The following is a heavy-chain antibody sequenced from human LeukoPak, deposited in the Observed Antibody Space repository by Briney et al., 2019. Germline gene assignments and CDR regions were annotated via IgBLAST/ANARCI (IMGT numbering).Heavy chain of an antibody. Sequence: SQTLSLTCAISGDSASSNSAAWNWIRQSPSRGLEWLGRTYYRSKWYNDYAVSVKSRITINPDTSKNQFSLQLNSVTPEDTAVYYCARDEGNIVGASNAFDIWGQGTMVTVSS. V-gene: IGHV6-1*01. CDR2: TYYRSKWYN. D-gene: IGHD1-26*01. J-gene: IGHJ3*02. CDR3: ARDEGNIVGASNAFDI. CDR1: GDSASSNSAA.